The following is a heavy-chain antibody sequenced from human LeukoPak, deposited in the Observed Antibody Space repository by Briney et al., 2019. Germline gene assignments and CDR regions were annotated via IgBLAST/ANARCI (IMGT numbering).Heavy chain of an antibody. CDR2: IYTSGST. J-gene: IGHJ2*01. V-gene: IGHV4-4*07. Sequence: KPSETLSLTCTVSGGSISSYYWSWIRQPAGKGLEWIGRIYTSGSTNYNPSLKSRVTISADTSKNQFSLKLSSMTAADTAVYYCARGRPGYWYFDLWGRGTLVTVSS. CDR1: GGSISSYY. CDR3: ARGRPGYWYFDL.